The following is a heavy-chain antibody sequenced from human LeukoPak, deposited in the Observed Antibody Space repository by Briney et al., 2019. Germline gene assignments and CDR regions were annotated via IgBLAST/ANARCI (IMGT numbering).Heavy chain of an antibody. Sequence: ASMKVSCKASGYTFTSYSISWVRQAPGQGIEWMGWISAYNGNTNYAQKLQGRVTMTTDTSTSTAYMELRSLRSDDTAVYYCARNVAAAGHYYYYHMDVWGKGTTVTVSS. J-gene: IGHJ6*03. CDR3: ARNVAAAGHYYYYHMDV. D-gene: IGHD6-13*01. CDR2: ISAYNGNT. V-gene: IGHV1-18*01. CDR1: GYTFTSYS.